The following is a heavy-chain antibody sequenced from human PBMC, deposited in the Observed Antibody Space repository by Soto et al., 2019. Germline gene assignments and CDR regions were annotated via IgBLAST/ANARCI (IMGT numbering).Heavy chain of an antibody. J-gene: IGHJ4*02. V-gene: IGHV3-30-3*01. D-gene: IGHD3-22*01. CDR3: ATGAAYYYDTSRY. CDR1: GSGFSALA. CDR2: VFNDESSI. Sequence: PXGSLRLSCAASGSGFSALAMHWIRQPPGKGLEWVAVVFNDESSISYADSVKGRFTISRDNSRNTLYLQMTSLRLEDTALYYCATGAAYYYDTSRYWGQGTLVTVSS.